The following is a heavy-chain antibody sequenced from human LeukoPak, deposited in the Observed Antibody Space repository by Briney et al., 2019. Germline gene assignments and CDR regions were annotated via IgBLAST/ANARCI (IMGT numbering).Heavy chain of an antibody. CDR1: GFTFNAYS. Sequence: GGSLRLSCAASGFTFNAYSMNWVRQAPGKGLEWVSYISSSNSTIYYADSVKGRFTISRDNAKNSLYLQMNSLRAEDTAVYYCARDSYGGWRVPAKDYWGQGTLVTVSS. J-gene: IGHJ4*02. CDR3: ARDSYGGWRVPAKDY. V-gene: IGHV3-48*01. D-gene: IGHD4-17*01. CDR2: ISSSNSTI.